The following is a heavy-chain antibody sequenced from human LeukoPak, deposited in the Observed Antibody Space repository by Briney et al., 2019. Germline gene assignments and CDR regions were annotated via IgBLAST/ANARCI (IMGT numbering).Heavy chain of an antibody. V-gene: IGHV3-48*01. Sequence: GGSLRLSCATSGFTFSSYEMNWVRQAPGKGLEWVSYISSSSSTIYYADSVKGRFTISRDNAKNSLYLQMNSLRAEDTAVYYCARDSGTYPWGQGTLVTVSS. J-gene: IGHJ5*02. D-gene: IGHD1-26*01. CDR3: ARDSGTYP. CDR1: GFTFSSYE. CDR2: ISSSSSTI.